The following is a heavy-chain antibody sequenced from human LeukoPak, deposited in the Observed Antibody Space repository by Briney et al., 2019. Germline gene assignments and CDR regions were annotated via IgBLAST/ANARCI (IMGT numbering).Heavy chain of an antibody. J-gene: IGHJ4*02. Sequence: GGSLRLSCAASGLTFSSYGMSWVRQAPGRGLEWVSAISTTGGTTYYADSVRGRFTISRDNSRNTLYLQMNSLRAEDTAIYYCAKVPALLRGVMTLPLYYFDYWGQGTLVTVSS. V-gene: IGHV3-23*01. D-gene: IGHD3-10*01. CDR1: GLTFSSYG. CDR3: AKVPALLRGVMTLPLYYFDY. CDR2: ISTTGGTT.